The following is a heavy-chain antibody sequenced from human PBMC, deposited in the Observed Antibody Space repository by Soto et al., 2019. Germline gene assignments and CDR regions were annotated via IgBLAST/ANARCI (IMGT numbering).Heavy chain of an antibody. CDR1: GFIFSNYA. CDR2: ISGSGGST. D-gene: IGHD3-3*01. CDR3: AKDLFSLPPPYFGMEV. V-gene: IGHV3-23*01. J-gene: IGHJ6*02. Sequence: PGGSLRLSCAASGFIFSNYAMSWVRQAPGKGLEWVSTISGSGGSTYYADSVKGRFTISRDNSRNTLYLQMNSLRAEDTAIHYCAKDLFSLPPPYFGMEVWGQGTTVTVSS.